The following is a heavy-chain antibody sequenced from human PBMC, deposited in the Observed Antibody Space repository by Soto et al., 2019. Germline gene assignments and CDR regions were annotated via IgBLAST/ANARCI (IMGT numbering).Heavy chain of an antibody. CDR1: GFTFSTYG. Sequence: QVHLVESGGGVVQPGTSLRLSCAASGFTFSTYGMHWVRQAPGKGLEWVALMVSDGSKIYYADSVKGRFTISRDNSRNTLYLQMDSLRGEDSAIYSCAREATTGATRGYWIEHWGQGTLVTVSS. CDR2: MVSDGSKI. D-gene: IGHD1-1*01. J-gene: IGHJ4*02. V-gene: IGHV3-33*01. CDR3: AREATTGATRGYWIEH.